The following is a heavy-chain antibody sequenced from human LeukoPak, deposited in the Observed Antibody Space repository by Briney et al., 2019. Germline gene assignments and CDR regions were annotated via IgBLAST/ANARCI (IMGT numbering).Heavy chain of an antibody. Sequence: GGSLRLSCADSGFTFSSYWMSWVRQAPGKGLEWVANIKQDGSEKYYVDSVKGRFTISRDNAKNSLYLQMNSLRAEDTAVYYCARGNGDIAAAGSVYYYGMDVWGQGTTVTVSS. CDR1: GFTFSSYW. J-gene: IGHJ6*02. CDR3: ARGNGDIAAAGSVYYYGMDV. V-gene: IGHV3-7*01. CDR2: IKQDGSEK. D-gene: IGHD6-13*01.